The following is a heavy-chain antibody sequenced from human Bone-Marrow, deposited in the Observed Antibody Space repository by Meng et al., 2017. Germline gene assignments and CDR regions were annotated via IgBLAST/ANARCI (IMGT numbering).Heavy chain of an antibody. V-gene: IGHV3-66*01. J-gene: IGHJ4*02. CDR1: GFTVSPNH. D-gene: IGHD3-22*01. Sequence: EVQLVESGGGLVQHGWLLSLSCAASGFTVSPNHIGWVRQAPGKGLEWVSSFYGIGYTYYADSVKGRFTISKDNSKNTLYLQMNSLRAEDTAIYHCARDRSGYYFDSWGQGTLVTVSS. CDR2: FYGIGYT. CDR3: ARDRSGYYFDS.